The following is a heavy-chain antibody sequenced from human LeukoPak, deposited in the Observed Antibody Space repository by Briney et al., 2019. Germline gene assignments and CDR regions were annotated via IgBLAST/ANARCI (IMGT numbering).Heavy chain of an antibody. CDR2: ISYDGSNK. Sequence: QPGGSLRLSCAASGFTFSSYGMHWVRQAPGKGLEWVAVISYDGSNKYYADSVKGRFTISRDNSKNTLYLQMNSLRAEDTAVYYCAILNVDTAMAGMDVWGQGTTVTVSS. CDR1: GFTFSSYG. CDR3: AILNVDTAMAGMDV. J-gene: IGHJ6*02. V-gene: IGHV3-30*03. D-gene: IGHD5-18*01.